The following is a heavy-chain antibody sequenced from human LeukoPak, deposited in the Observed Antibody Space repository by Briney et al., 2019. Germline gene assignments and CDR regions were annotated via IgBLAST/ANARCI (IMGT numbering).Heavy chain of an antibody. CDR2: IYTSGST. J-gene: IGHJ4*02. CDR3: ARGGYCGGDCYFYY. Sequence: SETLSLTCTVSGGSISSYYWSWIRQPAGKGLEWIGRIYTSGSTNYNPSLKSRVTISVDTSKNQFSLKLTSVTAADTAVYYCARGGYCGGDCYFYYWGQGTLVTVSS. CDR1: GGSISSYY. D-gene: IGHD2-21*02. V-gene: IGHV4-4*07.